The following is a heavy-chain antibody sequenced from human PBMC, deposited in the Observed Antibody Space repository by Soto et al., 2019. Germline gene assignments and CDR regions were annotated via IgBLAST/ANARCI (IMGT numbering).Heavy chain of an antibody. Sequence: GESLKISCKGSGYSFTSYWIGWVRQVPGKGLEWMGIIYTGDSDTRYSPSFQGQVTISADKSISTAYLQWSSLKASDTAIYYCARDQSWHDLVWWFDPWGQGTLVTVSS. V-gene: IGHV5-51*01. CDR1: GYSFTSYW. CDR2: IYTGDSDT. J-gene: IGHJ5*02. CDR3: ARDQSWHDLVWWFDP. D-gene: IGHD1-1*01.